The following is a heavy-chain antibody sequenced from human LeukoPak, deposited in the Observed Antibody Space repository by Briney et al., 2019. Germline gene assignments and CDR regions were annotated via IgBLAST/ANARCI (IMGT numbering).Heavy chain of an antibody. Sequence: PGGSLRLSCAASGFTFSSYAMSWVRQAPGKGLEWVSSISSNINYIQYADSVKGRFTISRDNAKNSLYLQMNSLRAEDTAVYYCARRNSGYSSSWYFNDYWGQGTLVTVSS. CDR1: GFTFSSYA. D-gene: IGHD6-13*01. CDR2: ISSNINYI. CDR3: ARRNSGYSSSWYFNDY. J-gene: IGHJ4*02. V-gene: IGHV3-21*01.